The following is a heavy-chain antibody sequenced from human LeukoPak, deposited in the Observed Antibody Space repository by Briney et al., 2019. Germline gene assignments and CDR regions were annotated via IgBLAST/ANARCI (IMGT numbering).Heavy chain of an antibody. CDR3: AKNTQYSGYYDC. CDR1: GFTFSSYP. CDR2: ISDSGGIT. V-gene: IGHV3-23*01. D-gene: IGHD6-6*01. J-gene: IGHJ4*02. Sequence: GGSLRLSCAASGFTFSSYPMTWVRQAPGKGPEWVSFISDSGGITYYADSVKGRFTISRDNSKNTLYLQMNSLRAEDTAVYYCAKNTQYSGYYDCWGQGTLVAVSS.